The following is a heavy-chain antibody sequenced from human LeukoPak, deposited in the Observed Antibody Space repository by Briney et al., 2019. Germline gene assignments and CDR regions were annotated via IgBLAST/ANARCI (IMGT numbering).Heavy chain of an antibody. CDR3: AKNTQYSGYYDC. CDR1: GFTFSSYP. CDR2: ISDSGGIT. V-gene: IGHV3-23*01. D-gene: IGHD6-6*01. J-gene: IGHJ4*02. Sequence: GGSLRLSCAASGFTFSSYPMTWVRQAPGKGPEWVSFISDSGGITYYADSVKGRFTISRDNSKNTLYLQMNSLRAEDTAVYYCAKNTQYSGYYDCWGQGTLVAVSS.